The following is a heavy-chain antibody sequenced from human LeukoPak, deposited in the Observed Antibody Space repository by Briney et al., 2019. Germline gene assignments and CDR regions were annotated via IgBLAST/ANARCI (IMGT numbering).Heavy chain of an antibody. CDR3: ARGKWELPFDY. CDR1: GFTFSSYA. D-gene: IGHD1-26*01. J-gene: IGHJ4*02. CDR2: ISYDGSNK. Sequence: GGSLRLSCAASGFTFSSYAMHWVRQAPGKGLEWVAVISYDGSNKYYADSVKGRFTISRDNSKNTPYLQMNSLRAEDTAVYYCARGKWELPFDYWGQGTLVTVSS. V-gene: IGHV3-30-3*01.